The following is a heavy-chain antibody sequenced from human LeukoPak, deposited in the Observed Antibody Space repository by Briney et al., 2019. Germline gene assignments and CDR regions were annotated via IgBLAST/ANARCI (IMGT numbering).Heavy chain of an antibody. CDR1: GYTFTGYY. V-gene: IGHV1-2*02. CDR2: INPNSGGT. CDR3: ARDFHRYCYDCGDYYTTFDI. Sequence: ASVKVSCKASGYTFTGYYMHWVRQAPGQGLEWMGWINPNSGGTNYAQKFQGRVTMTRDTSISTAYMELSRLRADDTAVYYCARDFHRYCYDCGDYYTTFDIWGQGTMVTVSS. J-gene: IGHJ3*02. D-gene: IGHD3-22*01.